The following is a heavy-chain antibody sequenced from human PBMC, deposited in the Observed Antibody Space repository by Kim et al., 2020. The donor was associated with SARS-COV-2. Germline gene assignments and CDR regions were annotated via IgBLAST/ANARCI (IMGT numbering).Heavy chain of an antibody. D-gene: IGHD4-17*01. Sequence: YADSVKGRFTISRDNSKNTLYLQMNSLRAEDTAVYYSAKDHGDYGDDFDYWGQGTLVTVSS. CDR3: AKDHGDYGDDFDY. J-gene: IGHJ4*02. V-gene: IGHV3-23*01.